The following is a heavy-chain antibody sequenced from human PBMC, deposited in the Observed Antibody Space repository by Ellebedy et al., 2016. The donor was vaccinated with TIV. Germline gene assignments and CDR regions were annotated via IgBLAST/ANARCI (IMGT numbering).Heavy chain of an antibody. Sequence: GESLKISXAASGFTFSSYSMNWVRQAPGKGLEWVSSISSSSSYIYYADSVKGRFTISRDNAKNSLYLQMNSLRAEDTAVYYCARAGDYVAYYFDYWGQGTLVTVSS. CDR1: GFTFSSYS. CDR2: ISSSSSYI. D-gene: IGHD4-17*01. CDR3: ARAGDYVAYYFDY. V-gene: IGHV3-21*01. J-gene: IGHJ4*02.